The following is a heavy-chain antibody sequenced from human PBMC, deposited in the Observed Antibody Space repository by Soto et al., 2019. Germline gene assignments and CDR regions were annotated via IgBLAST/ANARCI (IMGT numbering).Heavy chain of an antibody. V-gene: IGHV4-38-2*01. CDR3: ARVGPWVPYYYDSSPYNFENWFDP. CDR1: VYSISSGYY. Sequence: SETLSLTCAVSVYSISSGYYWGWLRQPPGKGLDCTASIYHGGSTYYNPSLNSRVTLSIDMTNNHVSLILNSVTAADTAVYYCARVGPWVPYYYDSSPYNFENWFDPWGQGTLVTVSS. J-gene: IGHJ5*02. D-gene: IGHD3-22*01. CDR2: IYHGGST.